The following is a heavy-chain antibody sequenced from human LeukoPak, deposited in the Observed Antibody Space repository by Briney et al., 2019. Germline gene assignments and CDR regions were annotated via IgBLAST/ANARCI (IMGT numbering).Heavy chain of an antibody. D-gene: IGHD4-17*01. V-gene: IGHV1-2*02. Sequence: APVKVSCKASGYTFTDYYMHWVRQAPGQGLEWMGWINPKTGGTNYAQNFQGRVTMTRDTSISTAYMELSRLRSDDTAVYYCARGFPLYGDRHLYWGQGTLVTVSS. CDR2: INPKTGGT. CDR1: GYTFTDYY. CDR3: ARGFPLYGDRHLY. J-gene: IGHJ4*02.